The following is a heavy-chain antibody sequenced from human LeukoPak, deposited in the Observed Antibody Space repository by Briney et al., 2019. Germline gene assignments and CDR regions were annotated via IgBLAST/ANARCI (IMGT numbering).Heavy chain of an antibody. CDR2: IRDKANSYAT. J-gene: IGHJ4*02. CDR3: TRWDCTTTGCYPFDY. V-gene: IGHV3-73*01. D-gene: IGHD2-2*01. Sequence: GGSLRLSCAASGFTFSGSAIHWVRQASGKGLEWVGRIRDKANSYATAYIASVKGRFTISRDDSKNTAYLQMSSLKTEDTAVYYCTRWDCTTTGCYPFDYWGQGTLVTASS. CDR1: GFTFSGSA.